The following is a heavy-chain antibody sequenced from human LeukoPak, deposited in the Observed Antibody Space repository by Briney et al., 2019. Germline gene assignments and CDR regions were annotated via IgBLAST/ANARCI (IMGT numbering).Heavy chain of an antibody. V-gene: IGHV1-18*01. D-gene: IGHD3-10*01. Sequence: ASVKVSCKASGYTFTSYGISWVRQAPGQGLEWMGWISAYNGNTNYAQKFQGRVTMTEDTSTDTAYMELSSLRSEDTAVYYCATDPPHYYGSGSTLDYWGQGTLVTVSS. CDR3: ATDPPHYYGSGSTLDY. CDR1: GYTFTSYG. CDR2: ISAYNGNT. J-gene: IGHJ4*02.